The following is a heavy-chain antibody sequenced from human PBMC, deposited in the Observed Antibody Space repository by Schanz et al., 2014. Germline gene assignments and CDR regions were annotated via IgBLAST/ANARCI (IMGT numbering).Heavy chain of an antibody. Sequence: QIQLVQSGPEVTKPGATVKVSCKASGYIFINSGISWVRQAPGQGLEWMGWISVYNHNKEYDQKFQGRVTMTTDTSTSTVYMELRSLRSDDTAVYYCARSAGRDFWSGYYTRFDYWGQGTLVTVSS. J-gene: IGHJ4*02. CDR2: ISVYNHNK. D-gene: IGHD3-3*01. CDR3: ARSAGRDFWSGYYTRFDY. CDR1: GYIFINSG. V-gene: IGHV1-18*01.